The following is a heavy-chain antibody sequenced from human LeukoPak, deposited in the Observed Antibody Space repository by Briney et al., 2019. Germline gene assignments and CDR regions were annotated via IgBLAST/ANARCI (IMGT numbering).Heavy chain of an antibody. CDR2: INSDGSST. J-gene: IGHJ5*02. CDR3: ARDSGSGWYMDWFDP. Sequence: PGGSLRLSCAASGLTFSSYWMHWVRQAPGKGLVWVSRINSDGSSTSYADSVKGRFTISRDNAKNTLYLQMNSLRAEDTAVYYCARDSGSGWYMDWFDPWGQGTLVTVSS. D-gene: IGHD6-19*01. V-gene: IGHV3-74*01. CDR1: GLTFSSYW.